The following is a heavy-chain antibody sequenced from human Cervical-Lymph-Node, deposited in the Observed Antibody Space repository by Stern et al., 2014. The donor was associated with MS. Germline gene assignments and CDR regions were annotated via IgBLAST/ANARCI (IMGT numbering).Heavy chain of an antibody. CDR1: GFTFSSYG. Sequence: VQLVESGGGVVQPGRSLRLSCAASGFTFSSYGIHWVRQAPGKGLEGVAVIWYDGSNKYYAGSVKGRFTISRDNSKNTLYLQMNSLRAEDTAVYYCAREGGNTAEYFQHWGQGTLVTVSS. CDR2: IWYDGSNK. V-gene: IGHV3-33*01. J-gene: IGHJ1*01. CDR3: AREGGNTAEYFQH. D-gene: IGHD4-23*01.